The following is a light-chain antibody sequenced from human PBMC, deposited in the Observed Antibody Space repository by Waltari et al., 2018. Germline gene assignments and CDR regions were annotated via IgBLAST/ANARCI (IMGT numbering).Light chain of an antibody. CDR2: DVI. V-gene: IGLV2-11*01. CDR1: SSDIGGYNY. Sequence: QSALTQPRSVSGSPGQSVTISCTGTSSDIGGYNYVSWYQQRPGKAPKLMIYDVIVRASVVPDRCSGSKSGNTASLTISGLQSEDEAHYHCCSYAGRYTFIFVGGTKLTVL. J-gene: IGLJ2*01. CDR3: CSYAGRYTFI.